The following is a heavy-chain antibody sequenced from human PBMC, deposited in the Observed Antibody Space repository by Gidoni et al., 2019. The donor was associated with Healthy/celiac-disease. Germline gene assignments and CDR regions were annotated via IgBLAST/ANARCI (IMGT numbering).Heavy chain of an antibody. CDR1: GYTFTSYY. CDR3: ARVESYQDAFDI. CDR2: INPSGGST. D-gene: IGHD3-16*01. Sequence: QVQLVQSGAEVKKPGASVKVSCKASGYTFTSYYMHWVRQAPGQVLEWMVIINPSGGSTSYAQKFQGRVTMTRYTSTSTVYMELSSLRSEDTAVYYCARVESYQDAFDIWGQGTMVTVSS. V-gene: IGHV1-46*03. J-gene: IGHJ3*02.